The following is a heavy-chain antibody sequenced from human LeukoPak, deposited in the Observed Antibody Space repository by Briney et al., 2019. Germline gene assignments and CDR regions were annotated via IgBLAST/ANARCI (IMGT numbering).Heavy chain of an antibody. Sequence: PGRSLTLSCAGSGFTFRNYWMTWVRQAPGKGLEWVANINPGGSEKHYVDSVKGRFTISRDNAKNSLYLQMNSLGVEDTAVYFCAKNFYNYGLFDFWGQGTLVTVSS. J-gene: IGHJ4*02. CDR1: GFTFRNYW. D-gene: IGHD3-22*01. CDR2: INPGGSEK. CDR3: AKNFYNYGLFDF. V-gene: IGHV3-7*01.